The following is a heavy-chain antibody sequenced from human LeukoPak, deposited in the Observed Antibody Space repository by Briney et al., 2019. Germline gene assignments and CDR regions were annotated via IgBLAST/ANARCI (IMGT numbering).Heavy chain of an antibody. CDR3: AHTPPEWELRPECYFDY. D-gene: IGHD1-26*01. J-gene: IGHJ4*02. CDR2: IYWNDDK. Sequence: SGPTLVKPTQTLTLTCTFSGFSLSTSGVGVGWIRQPPGKALEWLALIYWNDDKRYSPSLKSRLTITKDTSKNQVVLTMTNMDPVDTATYYCAHTPPEWELRPECYFDYWGQGTLVTVSS. V-gene: IGHV2-5*01. CDR1: GFSLSTSGVG.